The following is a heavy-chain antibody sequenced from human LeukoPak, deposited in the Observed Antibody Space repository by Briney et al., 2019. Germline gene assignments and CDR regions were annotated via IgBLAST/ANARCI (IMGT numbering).Heavy chain of an antibody. J-gene: IGHJ4*02. CDR1: GFTFSSYN. CDR3: AKDIKAVAGYFDY. V-gene: IGHV3-9*01. CDR2: ISWNSGSI. Sequence: GGSLRLSCAATGFTFSSYNMHWVRQAPGKGLEWVSGISWNSGSIGYADSVKGRFTISRDNAKNSLYLQMNSLRAEDTALYYCAKDIKAVAGYFDYWGQGTLVTVSS. D-gene: IGHD6-19*01.